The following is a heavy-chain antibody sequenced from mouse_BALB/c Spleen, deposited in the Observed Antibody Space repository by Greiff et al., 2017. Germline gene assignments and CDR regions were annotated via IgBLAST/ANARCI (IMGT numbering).Heavy chain of an antibody. V-gene: IGHV5-12-2*01. D-gene: IGHD3-3*01. CDR3: ARHLGRGFDD. Sequence: EVKLMESGGGLVQPGGSLKLSCAASGFTFSSYTMSWVRQTPEKRLEWVAYISNGGGSTYYPDTVKGRFTISRDNAKNTLYLQMSSLKSEDTAMYYCARHLGRGFDDWGQGTTLTVSS. CDR2: ISNGGGST. CDR1: GFTFSSYT. J-gene: IGHJ2*01.